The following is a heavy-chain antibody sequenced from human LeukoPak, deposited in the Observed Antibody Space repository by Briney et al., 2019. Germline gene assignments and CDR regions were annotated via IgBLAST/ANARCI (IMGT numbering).Heavy chain of an antibody. Sequence: GGSLRLSCVASGFIFTDHWMNWVRQAPGKGLDWVANIKEDESAKFYADSVRGRFTISRDNAKNSVYLEMNNLRVEDTAVYYCARAVDVADYWGRGTLVTVSS. CDR3: ARAVDVADY. D-gene: IGHD3-16*01. V-gene: IGHV3-7*01. J-gene: IGHJ4*02. CDR2: IKEDESAK. CDR1: GFIFTDHW.